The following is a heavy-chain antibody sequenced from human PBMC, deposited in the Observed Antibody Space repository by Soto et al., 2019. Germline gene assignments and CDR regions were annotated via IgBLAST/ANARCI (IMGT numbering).Heavy chain of an antibody. V-gene: IGHV4-61*01. J-gene: IGHJ4*02. D-gene: IGHD5-18*01. CDR2: IYYSGST. CDR1: GGSVSSGSYY. CDR3: ARSGYSYGIDY. Sequence: SETLSLTCTVSGGSVSSGSYYWSWIRQPPGKGLEWIGYIYYSGSTNYNPSLKSRVTISVDTSKNQFSLKLSSVTAADTAVYYCARSGYSYGIDYWGQGTLVTVSS.